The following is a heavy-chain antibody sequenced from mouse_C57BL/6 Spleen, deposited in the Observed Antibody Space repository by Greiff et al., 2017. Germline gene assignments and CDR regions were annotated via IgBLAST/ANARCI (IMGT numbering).Heavy chain of an antibody. J-gene: IGHJ4*01. CDR1: GFTFSDYG. CDR3: ARRLGRNYYAMDY. D-gene: IGHD4-1*01. CDR2: ISSGSSTI. V-gene: IGHV5-17*01. Sequence: EVKVVESGGGLVKPGGSLKLSCAASGFTFSDYGMHWVRQAPEKGLVWVAYISSGSSTIYYADTVKGRFTISRDNAKNTLFLQMTSLRSEDTAMYYCARRLGRNYYAMDYWGQGTSVTVSS.